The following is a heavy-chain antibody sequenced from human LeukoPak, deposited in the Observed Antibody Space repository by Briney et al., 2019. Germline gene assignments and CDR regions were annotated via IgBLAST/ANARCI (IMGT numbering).Heavy chain of an antibody. CDR1: GLHFSGTA. J-gene: IGHJ4*02. V-gene: IGHV3-15*01. CDR2: IKSKTDGGTT. Sequence: GGSLRLSCAASGLHFSGTAMSWVRQAPGKGLEWVGHIKSKTDGGTTNYPAPVKGRFTISRDDSKDTLYLQMNILTTEDTAVYYCTTAYYYGSGSPDHWGQGTLVTVSS. CDR3: TTAYYYGSGSPDH. D-gene: IGHD3-10*01.